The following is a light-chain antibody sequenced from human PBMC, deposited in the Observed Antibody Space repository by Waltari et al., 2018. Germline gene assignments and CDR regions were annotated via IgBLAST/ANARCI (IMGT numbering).Light chain of an antibody. CDR1: QSVSSSY. CDR3: HQYGNSPFT. Sequence: EIVLTQSPGTLSLSPGERVTLPCKASQSVSSSYLAWFQQKPGQPPRLLIYGASTRASGIPDRFSGSGSGTDFTLTINRLQPEDFAVYSCHQYGNSPFTFGQGTRLEIK. J-gene: IGKJ5*01. V-gene: IGKV3-20*01. CDR2: GAS.